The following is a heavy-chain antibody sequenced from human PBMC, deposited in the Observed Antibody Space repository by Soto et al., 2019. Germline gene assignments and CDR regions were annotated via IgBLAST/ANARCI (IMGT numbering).Heavy chain of an antibody. CDR1: GYSFTSYW. CDR3: ARHDGVPPFRGVQEGSDY. V-gene: IGHV5-51*01. CDR2: IYPGDSDT. D-gene: IGHD3-10*01. J-gene: IGHJ4*02. Sequence: PGESLKISCKGSGYSFTSYWIGWVRQMPGKGLEWMGIIYPGDSDTRYSPSFQGQVTISADKSISTAYLQWSSLKASDTAMYYCARHDGVPPFRGVQEGSDYWGQGTLVTVST.